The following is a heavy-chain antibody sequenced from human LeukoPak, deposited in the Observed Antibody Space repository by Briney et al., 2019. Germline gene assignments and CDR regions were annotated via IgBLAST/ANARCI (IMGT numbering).Heavy chain of an antibody. CDR3: ARGGAQLWFSSDDY. V-gene: IGHV1-46*01. D-gene: IGHD5-18*01. J-gene: IGHJ4*02. Sequence: GASVKVSCKASGYTFTNYFIHWVRQAPGQGLEWMGIIDPSGGGTTYAQKFQGRATMTRDTSTSTVYMDLSSLRSGDTAVYYCARGGAQLWFSSDDYWGQGALVTVSS. CDR2: IDPSGGGT. CDR1: GYTFTNYF.